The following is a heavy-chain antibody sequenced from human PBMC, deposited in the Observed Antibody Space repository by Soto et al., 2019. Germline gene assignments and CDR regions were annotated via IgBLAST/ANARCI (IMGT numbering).Heavy chain of an antibody. Sequence: GGSLRLSCAASGFTFSDYAMHWVRQAPGKGLEWVAVVSHDGRNTHYADSVKGRFTISRDSSKNTVSLEMTSLRAEDTAVYYCAKDEDIVLVPAAVNWFDPWGQGTLVTVSS. J-gene: IGHJ5*02. CDR2: VSHDGRNT. CDR1: GFTFSDYA. D-gene: IGHD2-2*01. CDR3: AKDEDIVLVPAAVNWFDP. V-gene: IGHV3-30*18.